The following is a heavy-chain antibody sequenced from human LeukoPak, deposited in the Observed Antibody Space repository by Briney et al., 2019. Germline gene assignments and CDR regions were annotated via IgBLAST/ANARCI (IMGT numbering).Heavy chain of an antibody. CDR1: GFTFSSYA. CDR3: ARHFGGAAAAPFDY. J-gene: IGHJ4*02. CDR2: IYYSGST. V-gene: IGHV4-38-2*01. Sequence: GSLRLSCAASGFTFSSYAMSWIRQPPGKGLEWIGTIYYSGSTYYNPSLKSRVTISVDTSKNQFSLKLSSVTAADTAVYYCARHFGGAAAAPFDYWGQGTLVTVSS. D-gene: IGHD2-2*01.